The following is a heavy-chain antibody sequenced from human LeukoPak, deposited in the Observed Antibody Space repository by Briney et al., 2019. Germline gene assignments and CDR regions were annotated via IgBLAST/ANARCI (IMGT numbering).Heavy chain of an antibody. V-gene: IGHV3-9*01. Sequence: GGSLRLSCAASGFTFDDYAMPWVRQAPGKGLEWVSGISWNSGSIGYADSVKGRFTISRDNAKNSLYLQMNSLRAEDTALYYCAKGTDYSNYVGYFDYWGQGTLVTVSS. D-gene: IGHD4-11*01. J-gene: IGHJ4*02. CDR3: AKGTDYSNYVGYFDY. CDR2: ISWNSGSI. CDR1: GFTFDDYA.